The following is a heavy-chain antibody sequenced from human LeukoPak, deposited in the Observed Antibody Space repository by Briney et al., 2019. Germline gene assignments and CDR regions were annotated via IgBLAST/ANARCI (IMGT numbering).Heavy chain of an antibody. V-gene: IGHV3-15*01. Sequence: GGSLRLSCAASGFTFSNAWMSWVRQAPGKWLEWVGRIKSKTDGGTTDYAAPVKGRFTISRDDSKNTLYLQMNSLKTEDTAVYYCTTTGDYGGNSDFDYWGQGTLVTVSS. J-gene: IGHJ4*02. D-gene: IGHD4-23*01. CDR2: IKSKTDGGTT. CDR1: GFTFSNAW. CDR3: TTTGDYGGNSDFDY.